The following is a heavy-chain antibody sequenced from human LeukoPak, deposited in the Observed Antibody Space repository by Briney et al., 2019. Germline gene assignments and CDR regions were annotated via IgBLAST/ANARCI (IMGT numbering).Heavy chain of an antibody. CDR2: IYHSGST. V-gene: IGHV4-30-2*01. J-gene: IGHJ3*02. D-gene: IGHD6-6*01. CDR3: ARSVVSEYSSSSSDAFDI. CDR1: GGSISSGGYY. Sequence: SETLSLTCTVSGGSISSGGYYWSWIRQPPGKGLGWIGYIYHSGSTYYNPSLKSRVTISEDRSKNQFSLKLSSVTAADTAVYYCARSVVSEYSSSSSDAFDIWGQGTMVTVSS.